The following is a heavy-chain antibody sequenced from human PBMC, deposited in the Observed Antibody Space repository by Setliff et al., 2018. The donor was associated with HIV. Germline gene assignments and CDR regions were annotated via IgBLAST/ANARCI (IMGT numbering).Heavy chain of an antibody. CDR3: VRGYRSAWNSWFDA. Sequence: GASVKVSCKASGGTFSSYAISWVRQAPGQGLEWMGGIIPTLGIANYAQKFQGRVTITRDTSASKVYMDLSSLRADDTAVYYCVRGYRSAWNSWFDAWGQGTRVTVSS. CDR2: IIPTLGIA. D-gene: IGHD6-19*01. V-gene: IGHV1-69*10. J-gene: IGHJ5*02. CDR1: GGTFSSYA.